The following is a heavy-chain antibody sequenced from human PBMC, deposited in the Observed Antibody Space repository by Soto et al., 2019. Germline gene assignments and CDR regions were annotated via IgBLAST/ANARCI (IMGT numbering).Heavy chain of an antibody. CDR1: GGTVSGYY. V-gene: IGHV4-59*08. Sequence: SETLSLTCTVSGGTVSGYYWGWIRQPPGRGLEYIGHIHYSGSTNYNPSLKSRVTMSVDASRNQFSLKLNSVTAADTAVYFCARHYNSGSYPLDCWGQGTLVTVSS. CDR2: IHYSGST. D-gene: IGHD3-10*01. CDR3: ARHYNSGSYPLDC. J-gene: IGHJ4*02.